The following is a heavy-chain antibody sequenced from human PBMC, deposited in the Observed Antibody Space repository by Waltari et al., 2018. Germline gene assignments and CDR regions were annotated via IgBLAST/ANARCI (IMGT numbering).Heavy chain of an antibody. CDR1: GFTFRSYA. D-gene: IGHD5-12*01. J-gene: IGHJ2*01. V-gene: IGHV3-23*04. CDR2: ISGSEGRT. CDR3: AKDLGGFSGSHWYFDL. Sequence: EVQLVESGGGLVQPGGSLRLSCAASGFTFRSYAMSWVRQAPGRGLGWVGCISGSEGRTNYADAAKGRFTISRDNVKNTLFLQMNSLRADDAAVYYCAKDLGGFSGSHWYFDLWGRGTLVTVSS.